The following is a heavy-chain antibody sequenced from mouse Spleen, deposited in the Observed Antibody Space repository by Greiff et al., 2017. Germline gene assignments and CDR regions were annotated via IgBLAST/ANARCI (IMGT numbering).Heavy chain of an antibody. J-gene: IGHJ2*01. Sequence: QVQLKQSGAELVRPGASVTLSCKASGYTFTDYEMHWVKQTPVHGLEWIGAIDPETGGTAYNQKFKGKAILTADKSSSTAYMELRSLTSEDSAVYYCTRGDKKYFDYWGQGTTLTVSS. CDR2: IDPETGGT. V-gene: IGHV1-15*01. CDR3: TRGDKKYFDY. D-gene: IGHD3-3*01. CDR1: GYTFTDYE.